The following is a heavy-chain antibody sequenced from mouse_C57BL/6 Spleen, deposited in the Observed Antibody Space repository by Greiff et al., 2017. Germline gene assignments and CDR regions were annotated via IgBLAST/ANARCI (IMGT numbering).Heavy chain of an antibody. CDR3: ARGMGWDAMDD. V-gene: IGHV1-61*01. J-gene: IGHJ4*01. CDR1: GYTFTSYW. CDR2: IYPSDSDT. Sequence: VQLQQPGAELARPGSSVKLSCKASGYTFTSYWMGWVKQRPGQGLEWIGNIYPSDSDTHYNQKFKDKATLTVDKSSSTAYMQLSSLTSEDSAVDYCARGMGWDAMDDWGQGTSVTVSS.